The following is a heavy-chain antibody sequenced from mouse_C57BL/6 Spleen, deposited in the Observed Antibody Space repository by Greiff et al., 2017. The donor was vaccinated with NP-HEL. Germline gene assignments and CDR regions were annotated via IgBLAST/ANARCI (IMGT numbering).Heavy chain of an antibody. CDR3: ARDGGSIFAY. CDR2: INPNNGGT. J-gene: IGHJ3*01. CDR1: GYTFTDYY. V-gene: IGHV1-26*01. Sequence: EVQLQQSGPELVKPGASVKISCKASGYTFTDYYMNWVKQSHGKSLEWIGDINPNNGGTSYNQKFKGKATLTVDKSSSTAYMELRSLTSEDSAVYYCARDGGSIFAYWGQGTLVTVSA. D-gene: IGHD1-1*02.